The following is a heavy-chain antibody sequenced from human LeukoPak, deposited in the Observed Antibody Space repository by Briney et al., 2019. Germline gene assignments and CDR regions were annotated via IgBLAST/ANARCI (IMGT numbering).Heavy chain of an antibody. CDR1: GGSISSGGYY. CDR3: ARGQEMATILAYYFDY. CDR2: IYYSGST. J-gene: IGHJ4*02. Sequence: PSETLSLTCTVSGGSISSGGYYWSWIRQHPGKGLEWIGYIYYSGSTYYNPSLKSRVTISVGTSKNQFSLKLSSVTAADTAMYYCARGQEMATILAYYFDYWGQGTLVTVSS. D-gene: IGHD5-24*01. V-gene: IGHV4-31*03.